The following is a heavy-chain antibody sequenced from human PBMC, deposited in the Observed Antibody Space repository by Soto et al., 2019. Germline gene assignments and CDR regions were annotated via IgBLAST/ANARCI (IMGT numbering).Heavy chain of an antibody. D-gene: IGHD3-16*01. CDR1: GGSISGYY. Sequence: HVQLQESGPGLVNPSETLSLTCTVSGGSISGYYWSWIRQLPGKGVEWLGFIYHSGTTNYNPSRTSRFTISVDTSTNQFSLKLTSVTAADTAVYYCARAALGNLFDPWGQGTLVTVSS. CDR3: ARAALGNLFDP. J-gene: IGHJ5*02. V-gene: IGHV4-59*01. CDR2: IYHSGTT.